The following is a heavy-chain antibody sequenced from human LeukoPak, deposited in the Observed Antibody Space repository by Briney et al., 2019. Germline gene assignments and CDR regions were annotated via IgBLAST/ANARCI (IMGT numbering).Heavy chain of an antibody. Sequence: SGGSLRLSCAASGFTFANAWMTWVRQTPGKGLEWVGRSKAEGGTPDYAAPVKGRFTISRDDSINTLYLHMNSLKIEDTAVYYCTTDEPYGSVTGYTTDAFDIWGQGTMVLVSS. CDR1: GFTFANAW. V-gene: IGHV3-15*01. CDR2: SKAEGGTP. D-gene: IGHD3-9*01. J-gene: IGHJ3*02. CDR3: TTDEPYGSVTGYTTDAFDI.